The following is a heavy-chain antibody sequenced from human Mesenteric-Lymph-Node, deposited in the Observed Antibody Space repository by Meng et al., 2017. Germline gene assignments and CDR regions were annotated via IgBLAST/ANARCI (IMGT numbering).Heavy chain of an antibody. CDR3: ATGPEIVSTLDF. Sequence: QVQLLQSGAEVKKPGASVKISFRASGYTFTASAVHWVRQAPGQRLEWMGRINSDNGDTNYSQRFQDRVTISRDTSATTAYMELSSLRSEDTAVYYCATGPEIVSTLDFWGQGTLVTVSS. J-gene: IGHJ4*02. D-gene: IGHD3-16*02. CDR2: INSDNGDT. V-gene: IGHV1-3*04. CDR1: GYTFTASA.